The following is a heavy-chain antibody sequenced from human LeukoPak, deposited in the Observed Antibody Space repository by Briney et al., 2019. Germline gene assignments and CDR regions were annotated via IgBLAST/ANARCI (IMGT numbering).Heavy chain of an antibody. V-gene: IGHV3-64*01. CDR2: ISSNGGST. CDR1: GFTFSSYA. J-gene: IGHJ5*02. D-gene: IGHD3-10*01. CDR3: ARDSGSGGIWLGPQTP. Sequence: PGGSLRLSRAASGFTFSSYAMHWVRQAPGKGLEYVSAISSNGGSTYYANSVKGRFTISRDNSKNTLYLQMGSLRAEDMAVYYCARDSGSGGIWLGPQTPWGQGTLVTVSS.